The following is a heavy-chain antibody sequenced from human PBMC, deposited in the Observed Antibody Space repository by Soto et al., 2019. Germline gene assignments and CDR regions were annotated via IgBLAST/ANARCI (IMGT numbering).Heavy chain of an antibody. CDR3: ARESLYCSSNSCYTDPYWFDP. CDR1: GGTFSSDA. Sequence: SVKVSCKASGGTFSSDAISWVRQAPGQGLEWMGGIIPIFGTANYAQKFQGRVTITADESTSTAYMELSSLRSEDTAVYYCARESLYCSSNSCYTDPYWFDPWGQGTLVTVSS. J-gene: IGHJ5*02. D-gene: IGHD2-2*02. V-gene: IGHV1-69*13. CDR2: IIPIFGTA.